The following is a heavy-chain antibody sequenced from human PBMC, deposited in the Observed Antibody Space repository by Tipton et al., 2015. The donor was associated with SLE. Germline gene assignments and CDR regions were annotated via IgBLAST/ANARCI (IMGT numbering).Heavy chain of an antibody. J-gene: IGHJ3*02. CDR3: ARERVWGHSVRGGAFDI. CDR1: GFTFSSYA. D-gene: IGHD1-26*01. CDR2: IYSGGSST. Sequence: SLRLSCAASGFTFSSYAMSWVRQAPGKGLEWVSVIYSGGSSTYYADSVKGRFTISRDNSKNTLYLQMNSLRAEDTAVYYCARERVWGHSVRGGAFDIWGQGTMVTVSS. V-gene: IGHV3-23*03.